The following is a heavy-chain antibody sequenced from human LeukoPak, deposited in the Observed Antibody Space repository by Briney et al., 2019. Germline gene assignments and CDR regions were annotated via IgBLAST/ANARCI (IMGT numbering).Heavy chain of an antibody. J-gene: IGHJ4*02. CDR3: ARNSGQAASGDY. Sequence: ASVKVSCKASGYTFTSYDINWLRQAAGQGLEWMGWMNPNSGNTGYAQKFQGRVTMTRNTSISTAYMELRSLRSEDTAVYYCARNSGQAASGDYWGQGTLVTVSS. CDR2: MNPNSGNT. V-gene: IGHV1-8*01. CDR1: GYTFTSYD. D-gene: IGHD6-19*01.